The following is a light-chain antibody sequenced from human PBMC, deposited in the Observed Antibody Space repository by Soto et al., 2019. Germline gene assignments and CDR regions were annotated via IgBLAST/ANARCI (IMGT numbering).Light chain of an antibody. J-gene: IGKJ1*01. Sequence: EIVLTQSPATLSLSPGERATLSCRASPSVTNYLAWYQQKPGQPPRLLIYGASSRATGVSARFSGSGSGTEFTLTISSLQSEDFAVYYCLQYHYWWTFGQGTKVDIK. CDR1: PSVTNY. CDR2: GAS. CDR3: LQYHYWWT. V-gene: IGKV3-15*01.